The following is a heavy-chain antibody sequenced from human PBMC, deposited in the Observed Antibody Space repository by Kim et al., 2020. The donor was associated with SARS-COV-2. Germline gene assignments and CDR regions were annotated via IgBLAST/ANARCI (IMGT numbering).Heavy chain of an antibody. V-gene: IGHV3-23*01. CDR3: EASDY. Sequence: GRTHYAESVKGRFTISRDNAKSTLFLQRNGLRAEDTAVYYCEASDYWGQGSLVTVSS. J-gene: IGHJ4*02. CDR2: GRT.